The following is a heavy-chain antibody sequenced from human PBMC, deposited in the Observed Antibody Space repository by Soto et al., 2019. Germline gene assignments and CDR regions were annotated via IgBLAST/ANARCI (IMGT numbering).Heavy chain of an antibody. J-gene: IGHJ4*02. D-gene: IGHD3-10*01. CDR2: FYHSGST. Sequence: SETLSLTCAVSGHSISSGYYWGWIRQPPGKGLEWIGSFYHSGSTYYNPSLKSRVTISVDTSKNQFSLKLSSVTAADTAVYYCARGEYYGSGNYFDYWGQGTLVTVSP. CDR1: GHSISSGYY. CDR3: ARGEYYGSGNYFDY. V-gene: IGHV4-38-2*01.